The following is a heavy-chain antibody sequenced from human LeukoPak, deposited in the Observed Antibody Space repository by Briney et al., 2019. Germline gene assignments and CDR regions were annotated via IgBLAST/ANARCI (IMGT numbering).Heavy chain of an antibody. CDR2: IIPIFGTA. V-gene: IGHV1-69*13. CDR1: GGTFSSYA. Sequence: SVKVSCKASGGTFSSYAISWVRQAPGQGLEWMGRIIPIFGTANYAQKFQGRATITADESTSTAYMELSSLRSEDTAVYYCARHINDYYDSSGYLDYWGQGTLVTVSS. D-gene: IGHD3-22*01. J-gene: IGHJ4*02. CDR3: ARHINDYYDSSGYLDY.